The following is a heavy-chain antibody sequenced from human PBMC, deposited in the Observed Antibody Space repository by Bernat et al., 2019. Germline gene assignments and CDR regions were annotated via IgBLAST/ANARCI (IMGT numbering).Heavy chain of an antibody. V-gene: IGHV4-39*07. CDR2: IYYSGST. CDR3: AREGWVQGVPPSDYYFYMDV. CDR1: GGSISSSSYY. J-gene: IGHJ6*03. D-gene: IGHD3-10*01. Sequence: QLQLQESGPGLVKPSETLSLTCTVSGGSISSSSYYWGWIRQPPGKGLEWIGSIYYSGSTNYNPSLRSRVTISLDTSKNQFSLKLSSVTAADTAVYYCAREGWVQGVPPSDYYFYMDVWGKGTTVTVSS.